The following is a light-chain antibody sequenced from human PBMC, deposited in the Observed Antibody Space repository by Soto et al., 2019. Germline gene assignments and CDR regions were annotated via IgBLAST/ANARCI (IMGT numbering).Light chain of an antibody. J-gene: IGKJ5*01. V-gene: IGKV1-39*01. CDR1: QSISRY. CDR2: AAS. Sequence: DIQMTQSPSSLSASVGDTISITCRASQSISRYLNWYQHKPGKAPKLLINAASSLERGVPSRFSGGGSGTDFTLNISSLQPDDFATYYCQQNYRATPWTFGQGTRLEIK. CDR3: QQNYRATPWT.